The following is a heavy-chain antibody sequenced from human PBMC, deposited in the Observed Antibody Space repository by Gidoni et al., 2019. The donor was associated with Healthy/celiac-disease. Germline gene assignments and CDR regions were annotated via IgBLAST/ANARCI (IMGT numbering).Heavy chain of an antibody. V-gene: IGHV3-48*01. CDR2: ISSSSSTI. Sequence: EVQLVESGGGLVQPGGSLRLSCAASGVTFSSYSMNWVRQAPGKGLEWVSYISSSSSTIYYADSVKGRFTISRDNAKNSLYLQMNSLRAEDTAVYYCARVRGYCSSTSCYMDVWGKGTTVTVSS. J-gene: IGHJ6*03. CDR1: GVTFSSYS. CDR3: ARVRGYCSSTSCYMDV. D-gene: IGHD2-2*01.